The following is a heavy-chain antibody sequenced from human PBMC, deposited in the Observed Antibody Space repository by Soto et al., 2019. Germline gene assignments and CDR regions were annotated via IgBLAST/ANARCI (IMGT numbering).Heavy chain of an antibody. Sequence: GATVKVSCKAPGYMFTGFYLHWVRQAPGQGLEWMGWINPNNGVTTYAKNFQGRVTMTRDSSISTAYMELSSLRSDDTAVYFCAAAAIPVAGRHPDYWGQGTLVTVSS. CDR3: AAAAIPVAGRHPDY. V-gene: IGHV1-2*02. CDR2: INPNNGVT. D-gene: IGHD6-19*01. J-gene: IGHJ4*02. CDR1: GYMFTGFY.